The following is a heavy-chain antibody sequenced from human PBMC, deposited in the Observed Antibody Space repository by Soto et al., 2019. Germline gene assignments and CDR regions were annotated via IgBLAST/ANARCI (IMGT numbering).Heavy chain of an antibody. J-gene: IGHJ6*02. CDR3: AKGSGHYNFYYQYGMDV. V-gene: IGHV1-2*02. CDR1: GYIFTGYY. CDR2: LTPNTGGT. Sequence: QVQLVQSGAEVKKPGASVKVSCKASGYIFTGYYIHWVRQAPGQGLEWMGWLTPNTGGTKYAQKFQGRVTMTRDSSINTAYMELSNLRSDDTAVYYCAKGSGHYNFYYQYGMDVWGQGTTVTVS. D-gene: IGHD3-22*01.